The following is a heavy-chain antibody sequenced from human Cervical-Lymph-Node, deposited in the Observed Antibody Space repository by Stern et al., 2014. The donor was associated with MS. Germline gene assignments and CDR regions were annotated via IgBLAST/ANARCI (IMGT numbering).Heavy chain of an antibody. J-gene: IGHJ6*02. V-gene: IGHV1-69*01. CDR2: IIPIFGEA. D-gene: IGHD1-1*01. CDR3: ARDEIGQTTTHYSYYGMDV. Sequence: QVQLLQPGAEVKKPGSSVKVSCKASGGTFSSQAISWVRQAPGQGLEWLGGIIPIFGEAHYAQKLQGRFTITADESTTTVYMELRSLRSEDTAVYYCARDEIGQTTTHYSYYGMDVWGQGTTVTVSS. CDR1: GGTFSSQA.